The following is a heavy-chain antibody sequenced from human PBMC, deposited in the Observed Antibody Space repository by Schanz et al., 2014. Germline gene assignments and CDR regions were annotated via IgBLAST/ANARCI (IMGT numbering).Heavy chain of an antibody. Sequence: VQLVESGGGLVQPGGSLRLSCAASGFTFGDYAMTWVRQAPGKGLVWVSRIKSDGSSTSYADSVKGRFTISRDNAKNTLYLQMNSLRAEDTAVYYCARPALWFGDNCFDPWGQGTLVTVSS. CDR3: ARPALWFGDNCFDP. V-gene: IGHV3-74*02. J-gene: IGHJ5*02. D-gene: IGHD3-10*01. CDR2: IKSDGSST. CDR1: GFTFGDYA.